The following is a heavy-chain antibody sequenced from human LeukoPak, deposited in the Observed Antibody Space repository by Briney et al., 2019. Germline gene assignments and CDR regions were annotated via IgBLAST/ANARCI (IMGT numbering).Heavy chain of an antibody. D-gene: IGHD2-15*01. CDR1: GYSISSGYY. J-gene: IGHJ3*01. CDR3: VRHSPLVAATVAFDF. V-gene: IGHV4-38-2*02. CDR2: INESETT. Sequence: PSQTLSLTCTVSGYSISSGYYWGWIRQPPGEGLEWIGEINESETTNYKSSLKSRVTISVDTSKRQLSLKLTSVTAADTAVYYCVRHSPLVAATVAFDFWGQGTMITVSS.